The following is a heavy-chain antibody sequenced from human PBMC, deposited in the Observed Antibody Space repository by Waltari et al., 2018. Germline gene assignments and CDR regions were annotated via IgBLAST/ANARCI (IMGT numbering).Heavy chain of an antibody. Sequence: QVQLVQSGAEVKKPGSSVKVSCKASGGTFSIYAISWVRQAPGQGPEWMGGNIPSRGTTNDAQKVQDRLTIIPDESTPTADMELSSLRSEDTAVYDCAKGGYGDYVRDWGQGTLVTVSS. CDR1: GGTFSIYA. J-gene: IGHJ4*02. D-gene: IGHD4-17*01. V-gene: IGHV1-69*01. CDR2: NIPSRGTT. CDR3: AKGGYGDYVRD.